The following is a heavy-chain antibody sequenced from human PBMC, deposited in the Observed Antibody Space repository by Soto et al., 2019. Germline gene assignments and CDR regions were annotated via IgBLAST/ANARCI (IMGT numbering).Heavy chain of an antibody. CDR2: ISAYNGNT. CDR3: ARDPPRSLQYQLLPYYYYYYMDV. CDR1: GYTFTSYG. Sequence: QVQLVQSGAEVKKPGASVKVSCKASGYTFTSYGISWVRQAPGQGLEWMGWISAYNGNTNYAQKLQGRVTMTTDTSTSTAYMELRSLRADDTAVYYCARDPPRSLQYQLLPYYYYYYMDVWGKGTTVTVSS. V-gene: IGHV1-18*01. J-gene: IGHJ6*03. D-gene: IGHD2-2*01.